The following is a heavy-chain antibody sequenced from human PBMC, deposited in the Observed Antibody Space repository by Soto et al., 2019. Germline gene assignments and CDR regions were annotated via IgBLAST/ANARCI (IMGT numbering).Heavy chain of an antibody. Sequence: LRLSCAASGFTFSSYGMHWVRQAPGKGLEWVAVISYDGSNKYYADSVKGRFTISRDNSKNTLYLQMNSLRAEDTAVYYCAKDTTLWQWPYVGYFDYWGQGTLVTVSS. D-gene: IGHD6-19*01. CDR1: GFTFSSYG. J-gene: IGHJ4*02. V-gene: IGHV3-30*18. CDR2: ISYDGSNK. CDR3: AKDTTLWQWPYVGYFDY.